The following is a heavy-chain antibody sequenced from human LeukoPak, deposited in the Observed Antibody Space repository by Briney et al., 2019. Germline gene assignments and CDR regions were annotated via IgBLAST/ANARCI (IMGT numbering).Heavy chain of an antibody. CDR2: INPSAGGT. V-gene: IGHV1-46*01. CDR1: GCTFPDYY. D-gene: IGHD2-2*01. Sequence: ASVKVSCKASGCTFPDYYMQWVRQAPGQGLEWMGLINPSAGGTSYAQKFQDRVTMTRDMSTTTVYLGLNSLRSEDTAVYYCARGGCSTTSCYHFDSWGQRTLVTVSS. CDR3: ARGGCSTTSCYHFDS. J-gene: IGHJ4*02.